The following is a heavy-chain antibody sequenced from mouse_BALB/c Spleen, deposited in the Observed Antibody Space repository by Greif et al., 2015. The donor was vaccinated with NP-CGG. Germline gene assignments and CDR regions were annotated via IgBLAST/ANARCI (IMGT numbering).Heavy chain of an antibody. Sequence: VQLKESGPELVKPGASVKMPCKASGYTFTSYVMHWVKQKPGQGLEWIGYINPYNDGTKYNEKFKGKATLTSDKSSSTAYMELSSLTSEDSAVYYCARCTTVVADYAMDYWGQGTSVTVSS. CDR1: GYTFTSYV. CDR3: ARCTTVVADYAMDY. V-gene: IGHV1-14*01. CDR2: INPYNDGT. J-gene: IGHJ4*01. D-gene: IGHD1-1*01.